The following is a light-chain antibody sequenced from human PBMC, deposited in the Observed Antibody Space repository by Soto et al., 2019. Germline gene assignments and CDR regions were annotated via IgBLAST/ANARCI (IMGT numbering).Light chain of an antibody. Sequence: EIVLTQSPGTLSLSPGERATLSCRVSQSITSSYLAWYQQKPGQAPRLLIYGSSSRATGIPDRFSGSGSGTDFTLTISRLEPEDFAVYYCQQYGSSPITFGQGTRLEIK. V-gene: IGKV3-20*01. J-gene: IGKJ5*01. CDR2: GSS. CDR1: QSITSSY. CDR3: QQYGSSPIT.